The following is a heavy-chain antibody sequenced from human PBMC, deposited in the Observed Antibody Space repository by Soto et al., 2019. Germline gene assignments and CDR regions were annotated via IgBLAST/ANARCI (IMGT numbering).Heavy chain of an antibody. J-gene: IGHJ4*02. Sequence: SVKVYCKASGGTFSSYTISWVRQEHGQGLEWMGRIIPILGIANYAQKFQGRVTITADKSTSTAYMELSSLRSEDTAVYYCATHGPFYGDFPRWGQGTLVTVSS. CDR3: ATHGPFYGDFPR. D-gene: IGHD4-17*01. CDR1: GGTFSSYT. V-gene: IGHV1-69*02. CDR2: IIPILGIA.